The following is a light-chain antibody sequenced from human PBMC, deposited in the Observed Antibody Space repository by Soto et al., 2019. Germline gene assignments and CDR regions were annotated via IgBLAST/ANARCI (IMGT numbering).Light chain of an antibody. Sequence: DIVMTQSPDSLSVSLGERATINFNFGQIVLYSSNNKNYLAWYQQKPGQPPKLLIYWASTRESGVPDRFSGSGSGTDFTLTISSLQAEDVAVYYCQQYYSTPLTFGPGTKVDIK. CDR1: QIVLYSSNNKNY. J-gene: IGKJ3*01. CDR2: WAS. CDR3: QQYYSTPLT. V-gene: IGKV4-1*01.